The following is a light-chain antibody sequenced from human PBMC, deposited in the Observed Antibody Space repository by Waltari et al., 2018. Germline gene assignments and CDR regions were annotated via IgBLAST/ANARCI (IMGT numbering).Light chain of an antibody. CDR2: RSS. Sequence: DIQITQSPSTLSASVGDRVTFTCRASHSVTAWLAWYQQKPGRAPKLLIYRSSTLDTGVASRFSGSGSGTDFSLTVSSVQPDDFATYYCQQYSNFPYTFGQGTELEIK. J-gene: IGKJ2*01. CDR3: QQYSNFPYT. V-gene: IGKV1-5*03. CDR1: HSVTAW.